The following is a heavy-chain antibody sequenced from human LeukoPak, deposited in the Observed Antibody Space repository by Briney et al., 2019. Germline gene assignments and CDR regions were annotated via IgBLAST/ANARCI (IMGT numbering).Heavy chain of an antibody. V-gene: IGHV4-34*01. CDR3: ARGRRSAYSSSWYVVGDY. J-gene: IGHJ4*02. CDR2: INHSGST. CDR1: GVSFSGYY. Sequence: PSETLSLTCAVYGVSFSGYYWSWIRQPPGKGLEWIGEINHSGSTNYNPSLKSRVTISVDTSKNQFSLKLSSVTAADTAVYYCARGRRSAYSSSWYVVGDYWGQGTLVTVSS. D-gene: IGHD6-13*01.